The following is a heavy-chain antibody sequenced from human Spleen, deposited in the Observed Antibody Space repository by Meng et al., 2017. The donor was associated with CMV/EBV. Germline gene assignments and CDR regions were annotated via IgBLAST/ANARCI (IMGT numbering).Heavy chain of an antibody. Sequence: ASVKVSCKASGYTFTGSYMHWVRQAPGQGLEWMGWIKPNNGDTKYAQRFQGRVTMTRDTSISTAYMDLSGLTSDDTAVYYCARGAEYCTTTNYYKTFDPWGQGTLVTVSS. CDR2: IKPNNGDT. CDR1: GYTFTGSY. D-gene: IGHD2-2*02. J-gene: IGHJ5*02. V-gene: IGHV1-2*02. CDR3: ARGAEYCTTTNYYKTFDP.